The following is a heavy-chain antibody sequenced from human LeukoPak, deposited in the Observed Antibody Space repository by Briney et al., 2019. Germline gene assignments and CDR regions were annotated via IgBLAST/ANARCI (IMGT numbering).Heavy chain of an antibody. D-gene: IGHD3-10*01. Sequence: SETLSLTCTVSGGSIGSYYWSWIRQPPGKGLEWIGYIHSGSTNYNPSLKSRVSISVDTSKNQFSLKLSSVTAADTAVYYCARVEELWFGVSWGQGTLVTVSS. V-gene: IGHV4-59*01. CDR1: GGSIGSYY. CDR3: ARVEELWFGVS. J-gene: IGHJ5*02. CDR2: IHSGST.